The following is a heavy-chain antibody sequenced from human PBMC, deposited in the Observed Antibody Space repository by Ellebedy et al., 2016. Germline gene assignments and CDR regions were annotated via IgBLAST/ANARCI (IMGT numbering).Heavy chain of an antibody. CDR2: ISHSGDFT. J-gene: IGHJ4*02. CDR3: ARDLGRGWKVSDS. Sequence: GGSLRLSXVASGFTFSDYDMSWIRQAPGKGPEWVSYISHSGDFTKYADSVEGRFTISRDNAKNSLYLQTYSLRAEDTAMYFCARDLGRGWKVSDSWGQGTLVTVSS. D-gene: IGHD6-19*01. CDR1: GFTFSDYD. V-gene: IGHV3-11*05.